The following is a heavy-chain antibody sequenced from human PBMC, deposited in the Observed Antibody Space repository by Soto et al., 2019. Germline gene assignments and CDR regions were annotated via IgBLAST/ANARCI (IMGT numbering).Heavy chain of an antibody. J-gene: IGHJ6*03. D-gene: IGHD3-10*01. CDR1: GFTFGDYA. CDR2: INWNSGSI. CDR3: AKAFPNYSDMDV. V-gene: IGHV3-9*01. Sequence: EVQLVESGGGLVQPGRSLRLSCAASGFTFGDYAMPWIRQPPGKGLEWVSGINWNSGSIIYADSVKGRFTIFRDNAKNSLYLQMNSLRAEDTALYYSAKAFPNYSDMDVGGKGTTVTVSS.